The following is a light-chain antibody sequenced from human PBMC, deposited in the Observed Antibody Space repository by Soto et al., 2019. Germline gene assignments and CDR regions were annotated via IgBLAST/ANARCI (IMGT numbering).Light chain of an antibody. CDR3: QQYNSYSWT. Sequence: DIQMTQSPSSLSASIGDRAIITCRASQSINYYLNWYQQQPGKAPKLLVSTAASLRSGVPSRFSGSASGTDFALTISSLQPEDFATYYCQQYNSYSWTFGQGSNVDIK. CDR2: TAA. V-gene: IGKV1-39*01. CDR1: QSINYY. J-gene: IGKJ1*01.